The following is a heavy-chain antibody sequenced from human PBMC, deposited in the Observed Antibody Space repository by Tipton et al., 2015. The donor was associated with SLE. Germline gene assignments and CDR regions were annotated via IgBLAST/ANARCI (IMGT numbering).Heavy chain of an antibody. Sequence: QLVQSGGGLVQPGESLRLSCAVSGFTFSNHWMAWVRQAPGKGLEWVAHINQDGSEQYYVDSVKGRFTIYRDNAKSSLCLQMNSLRAEDTAAYYCVREYQGSFYVNGAFDVWGQGTVVTVSS. CDR1: GFTFSNHW. D-gene: IGHD1-26*01. J-gene: IGHJ3*01. V-gene: IGHV3-7*01. CDR2: INQDGSEQ. CDR3: VREYQGSFYVNGAFDV.